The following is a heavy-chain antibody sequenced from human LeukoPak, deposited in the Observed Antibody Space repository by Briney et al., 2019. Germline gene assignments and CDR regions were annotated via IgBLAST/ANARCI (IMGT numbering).Heavy chain of an antibody. V-gene: IGHV3-23*01. CDR3: AKGAGGSYGLYYFDY. J-gene: IGHJ4*02. CDR1: GFTFRSYA. D-gene: IGHD5-24*01. CDR2: IIANGGST. Sequence: GSLILSCAASGFTFRSYAMSWVRQAPGKGLEWVSSIIANGGSTYYADSVKGRFTISRDNSKNTVYLQMNSLRAEDTAVYYCAKGAGGSYGLYYFDYWGQGIVVTVSS.